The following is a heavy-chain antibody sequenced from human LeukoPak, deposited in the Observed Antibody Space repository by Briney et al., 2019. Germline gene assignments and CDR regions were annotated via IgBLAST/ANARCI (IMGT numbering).Heavy chain of an antibody. V-gene: IGHV1-3*02. CDR1: GYTLTHFA. D-gene: IGHD6-13*01. J-gene: IGHJ5*01. CDR2: SNAGNGNT. CDR3: ARGYSSSWFDS. Sequence: ASVKVSCKASGYTLTHFAIHWVRQAPGQRLEWMGWSNAGNGNTEYSREFQGRVTITKGTSANTAYMELISLRSEDTAVYYCARGYSSSWFDSWGQGTLVTVSS.